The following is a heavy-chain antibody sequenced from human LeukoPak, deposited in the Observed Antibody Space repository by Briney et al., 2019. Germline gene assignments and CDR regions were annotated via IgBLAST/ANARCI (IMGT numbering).Heavy chain of an antibody. Sequence: SETLSLTCTVSGGSISSYYWSWIRQPAGEGLEWIGRIYTSGSTNYNPSLKSRVTMSVDTSKNQFSLKLSSVTAADTAVYYCARHGTGYYGSGSYGTWFDPWGQGTLVTVSS. V-gene: IGHV4-4*07. CDR2: IYTSGST. J-gene: IGHJ5*02. CDR1: GGSISSYY. D-gene: IGHD3-10*01. CDR3: ARHGTGYYGSGSYGTWFDP.